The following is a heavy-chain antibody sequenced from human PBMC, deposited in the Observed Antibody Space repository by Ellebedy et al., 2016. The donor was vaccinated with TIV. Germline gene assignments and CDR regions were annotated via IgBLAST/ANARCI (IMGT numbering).Heavy chain of an antibody. J-gene: IGHJ4*02. D-gene: IGHD1-7*01. CDR2: INPNSGAT. V-gene: IGHV1-2*02. CDR1: GYTFTDYY. CDR3: ARMGTTNY. Sequence: ASVKVSXXASGYTFTDYYMHWVRQAPGQGLEWMGWINPNSGATNYAQNFQGRVTMTRDTSISTVYMEVSGLRSDDTAVYYCARMGTTNYWGQGSLVTVSS.